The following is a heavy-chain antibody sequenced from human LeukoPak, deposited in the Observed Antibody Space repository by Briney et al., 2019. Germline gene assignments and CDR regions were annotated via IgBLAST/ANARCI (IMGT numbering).Heavy chain of an antibody. CDR3: AKGSCYDSSGSFYFDY. CDR2: SGSGDNT. J-gene: IGHJ4*02. V-gene: IGHV3-23*01. D-gene: IGHD3-22*01. CDR1: GFTFSSYA. Sequence: PGGSLRLSCAASGFTFSSYAMSWVRQAPGKGLEWVSGSGSGDNTYYADSVKGRFTISRDNSKNTLYVQVNSLGTEDTAAYYCAKGSCYDSSGSFYFDYWGQGTLVTVSS.